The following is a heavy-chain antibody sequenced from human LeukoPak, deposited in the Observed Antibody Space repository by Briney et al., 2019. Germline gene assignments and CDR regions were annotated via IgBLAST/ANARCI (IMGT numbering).Heavy chain of an antibody. Sequence: GGSLRLSCAASGFTFSSYAMHWVRQAPGKGLEWVAVISYDGSNKYYADSVKGRFTISRDNSKNTLYLQMNSLRAEGTAVYYCARDALSGSYLDYWGQGTLVTVSS. V-gene: IGHV3-30-3*01. CDR3: ARDALSGSYLDY. J-gene: IGHJ4*02. D-gene: IGHD1-26*01. CDR1: GFTFSSYA. CDR2: ISYDGSNK.